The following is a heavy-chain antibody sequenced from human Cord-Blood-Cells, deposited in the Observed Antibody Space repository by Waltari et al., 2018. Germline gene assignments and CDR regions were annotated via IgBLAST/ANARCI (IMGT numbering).Heavy chain of an antibody. CDR1: GGSIRSGGYF. D-gene: IGHD2-21*01. CDR3: ARDRDCGGDCYAFDI. CDR2: IYYSGST. V-gene: IGHV4-31*03. Sequence: VQLQQSGPGLVKPSQTLSPTCTVSGGSIRSGGYFWSWLRQDPGKGLEWMWYIYYSGSTYYNPSSKSRVTISVDTSKTQFSLKLSSVTAADTAVYYCARDRDCGGDCYAFDIWGQGTMVTVSS. J-gene: IGHJ3*02.